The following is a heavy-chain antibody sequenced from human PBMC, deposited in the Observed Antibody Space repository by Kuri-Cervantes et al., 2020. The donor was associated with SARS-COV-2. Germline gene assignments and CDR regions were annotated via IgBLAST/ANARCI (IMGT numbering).Heavy chain of an antibody. CDR3: AKDLGDYDRGAFDI. J-gene: IGHJ3*02. V-gene: IGHV3-30-3*01. D-gene: IGHD4-17*01. Sequence: GGSLRLSCAASGFTFSSYAMHWVRQAPGKGLEWVAVVSYDGSKKCYADSVKGRFTISRDNSKNTLYLQMNSLRAEDTAVYYCAKDLGDYDRGAFDIWGQGTMVTVSS. CDR1: GFTFSSYA. CDR2: VSYDGSKK.